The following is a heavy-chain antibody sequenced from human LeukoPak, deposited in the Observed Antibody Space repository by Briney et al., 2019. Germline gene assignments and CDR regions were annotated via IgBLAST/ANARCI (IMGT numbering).Heavy chain of an antibody. J-gene: IGHJ4*02. V-gene: IGHV3-48*01. CDR2: ISSSSSTI. CDR3: ARVPSPMIVVVEPPDY. Sequence: GGSLRLSCAASGFTYSSYGMNWVRQAPGKGLEWVSYISSSSSTIYYADSVKGRSTISRDNAKNSLYLQMNSLRAEDTAVYYCARVPSPMIVVVEPPDYWGQGTLVTVSS. D-gene: IGHD3-22*01. CDR1: GFTYSSYG.